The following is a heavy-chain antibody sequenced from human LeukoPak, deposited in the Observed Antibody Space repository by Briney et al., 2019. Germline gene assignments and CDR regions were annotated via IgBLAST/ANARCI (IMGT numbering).Heavy chain of an antibody. D-gene: IGHD1-14*01. V-gene: IGHV3-7*01. J-gene: IGHJ3*01. CDR3: VRENRARDDAFDV. Sequence: GGSLRLSCAASGFTFSSYWMTWVRQAPGKGLEWVANIKQDGSEKYYVDSVKGRFTISRDNAKNSLYLQMNSLRAEDTALYYCVRENRARDDAFDVWGQGTMVTVSS. CDR1: GFTFSSYW. CDR2: IKQDGSEK.